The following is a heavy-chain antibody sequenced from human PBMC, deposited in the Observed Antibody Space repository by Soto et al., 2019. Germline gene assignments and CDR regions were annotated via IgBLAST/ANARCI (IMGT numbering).Heavy chain of an antibody. CDR3: ARGLGSYYGWFDP. J-gene: IGHJ5*02. V-gene: IGHV4-30-4*01. Sequence: SETLSLTCTVSGGSISSGDYYWSWIRQPPGKGLEWIGYIYYSGSTYYNPSLKSRVTISVDTSKNQFSLKLSSVAAADTAVYYCARGLGSYYGWFDPWGQGTLVTVSS. D-gene: IGHD1-26*01. CDR2: IYYSGST. CDR1: GGSISSGDYY.